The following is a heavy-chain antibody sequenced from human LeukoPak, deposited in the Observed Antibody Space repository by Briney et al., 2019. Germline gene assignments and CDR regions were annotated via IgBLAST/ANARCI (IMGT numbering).Heavy chain of an antibody. D-gene: IGHD3-10*01. CDR3: AHSPLLPWFADD. CDR2: IYWDDDK. V-gene: IGHV2-5*02. Sequence: SGPTLVNPTQTLTPTRTFSGFSLSTSGVGVAWIRQPPGKALEWLALIYWDDDKRYSPSLRSRLTITKDTSKNQVVLKMTNMDPVDTGTYYCAHSPLLPWFADDWGQGALVTVSS. J-gene: IGHJ4*02. CDR1: GFSLSTSGVG.